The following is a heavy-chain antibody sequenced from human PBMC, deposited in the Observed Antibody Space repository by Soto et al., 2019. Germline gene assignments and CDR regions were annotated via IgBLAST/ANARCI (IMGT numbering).Heavy chain of an antibody. J-gene: IGHJ4*01. Sequence: LRLSCSVFGFTFSDYAMHWVRQAPGKGLQYISSISSKGVATYYADSVKGRFSISRDNSKNTLYLQMSSLRTEDTAVYYCVKDRAIDYWGQGTLVTVSS. CDR3: VKDRAIDY. CDR1: GFTFSDYA. CDR2: ISSKGVAT. V-gene: IGHV3-64D*08.